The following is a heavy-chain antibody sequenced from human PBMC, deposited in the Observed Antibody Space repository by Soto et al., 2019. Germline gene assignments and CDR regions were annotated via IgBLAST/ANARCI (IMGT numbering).Heavy chain of an antibody. J-gene: IGHJ4*02. Sequence: QVQLQESGPGLVKPSQTLSLTCTVSGGSISSVDYYWSWIRQPPGTGLEWIGYIYYSGSTYYNPSLESRITISVDTSKNQFSLKLSSVTAADTAVYYCARADSSGYSYFDYWGQGSLVTVSS. CDR1: GGSISSVDYY. CDR2: IYYSGST. CDR3: ARADSSGYSYFDY. V-gene: IGHV4-30-4*01. D-gene: IGHD3-22*01.